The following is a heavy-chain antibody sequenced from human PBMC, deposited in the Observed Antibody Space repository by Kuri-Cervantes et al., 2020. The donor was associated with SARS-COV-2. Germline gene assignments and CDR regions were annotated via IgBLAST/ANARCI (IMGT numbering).Heavy chain of an antibody. D-gene: IGHD2-15*01. CDR1: GFAFSSYD. CDR3: ARSFRYCSGGSCYDYYYGMDV. J-gene: IGHJ6*02. CDR2: ISYDGSNK. Sequence: GESLKISCAASGFAFSSYDMHWVRQAPGKGLEWVAVISYDGSNKYYADSVKGRFTISRDNSKNTLYLRMNSLRAEDTAVYYCARSFRYCSGGSCYDYYYGMDVWGQGTTVTVSS. V-gene: IGHV3-30*03.